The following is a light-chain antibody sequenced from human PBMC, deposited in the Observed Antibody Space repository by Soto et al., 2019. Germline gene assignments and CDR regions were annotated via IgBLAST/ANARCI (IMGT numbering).Light chain of an antibody. CDR1: XSNXGXGYD. CDR3: QSYDSRLSGSYVV. Sequence: QSVLTQPPSVSGGPGQRVTSSCTGSXSNXGXGYDVYWDQQLPGTAPKLLIYGKINRPSGVPDRFSGAKSGTSASLAITGLQAEDEADYYCQSYDSRLSGSYVVFGGGTKVTVL. J-gene: IGLJ2*01. V-gene: IGLV1-40*01. CDR2: GKI.